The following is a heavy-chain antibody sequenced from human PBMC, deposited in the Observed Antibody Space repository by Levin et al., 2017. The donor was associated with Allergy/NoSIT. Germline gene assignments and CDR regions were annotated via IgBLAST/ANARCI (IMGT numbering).Heavy chain of an antibody. V-gene: IGHV3-74*03. Sequence: GESLKISCTASGFAFSTYWMHWVRQVPGKGLVWVSRVKSDGSSTMYVDSVKGRFTVSRDNAKNTLYLQMSSLRAEDTAIYYCARAPTTTWSNWYFDLWGRGTLVTVSS. CDR1: GFAFSTYW. CDR2: VKSDGSST. CDR3: ARAPTTTWSNWYFDL. D-gene: IGHD1-14*01. J-gene: IGHJ2*01.